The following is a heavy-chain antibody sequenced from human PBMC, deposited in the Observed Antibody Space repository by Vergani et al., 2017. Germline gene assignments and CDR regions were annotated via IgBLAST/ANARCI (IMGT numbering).Heavy chain of an antibody. CDR2: INPSGGHT. CDR1: GYTFSNYY. D-gene: IGHD3-9*01. CDR3: ARGDYGILTGYRY. V-gene: IGHV1-46*03. Sequence: QVQVVQSGAEVKKSGASVKVSCKTAGYTFSNYYRPWVRQAPGQGLEWMGIINPSGGHTNYAQKFKGRVTMTRDTSTSTVYMELSSLRSEDTARYYCARGDYGILTGYRYWGQGTLVTVSA. J-gene: IGHJ4*02.